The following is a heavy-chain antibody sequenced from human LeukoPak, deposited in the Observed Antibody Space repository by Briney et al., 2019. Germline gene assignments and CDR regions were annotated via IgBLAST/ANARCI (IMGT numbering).Heavy chain of an antibody. Sequence: GGSLRLSCAASGFTFDDYAMHWVRQAPGKGLEWVSGISWNSGSIGYADSVKGRFTISRDNAKNSLYLQMNSLRAEDTALYYCAKDRGSGSYSYHYMDVWGKGTTVTISS. J-gene: IGHJ6*03. CDR1: GFTFDDYA. CDR3: AKDRGSGSYSYHYMDV. CDR2: ISWNSGSI. D-gene: IGHD3-10*01. V-gene: IGHV3-9*01.